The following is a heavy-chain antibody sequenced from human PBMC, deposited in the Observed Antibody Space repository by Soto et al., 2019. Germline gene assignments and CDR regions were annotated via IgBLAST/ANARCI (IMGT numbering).Heavy chain of an antibody. Sequence: LSLSCAASGFTFSSYGVHWVRQAPGKGLEWVAVIWYDGSNKYYADSVKGRFTISRDNSKNTLYLQMNSLRAEDTAVYYCARGGGIAAAVGPFYYYYGMDVWGQGTTVTVSS. CDR1: GFTFSSYG. D-gene: IGHD6-13*01. CDR2: IWYDGSNK. J-gene: IGHJ6*02. CDR3: ARGGGIAAAVGPFYYYYGMDV. V-gene: IGHV3-33*01.